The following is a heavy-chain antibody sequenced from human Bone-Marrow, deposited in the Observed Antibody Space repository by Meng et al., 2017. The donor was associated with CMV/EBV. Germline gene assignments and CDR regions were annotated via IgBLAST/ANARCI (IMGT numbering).Heavy chain of an antibody. J-gene: IGHJ3*02. Sequence: SEPLSLTCTVSGGSISSYYWSWIRQPPGKGLEWIGYIYYSGSTNYNPSLKSRVTMSVDTSKNQFSLKLTSVTAADTAVYYCARQPPGSAAFDIWGQGTMVTVSS. CDR3: ARQPPGSAAFDI. V-gene: IGHV4-59*01. CDR2: IYYSGST. CDR1: GGSISSYY. D-gene: IGHD3-10*01.